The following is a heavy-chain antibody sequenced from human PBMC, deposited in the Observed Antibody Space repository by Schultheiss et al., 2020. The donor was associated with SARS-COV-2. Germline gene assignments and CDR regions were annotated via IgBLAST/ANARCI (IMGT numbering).Heavy chain of an antibody. V-gene: IGHV3-30*14. D-gene: IGHD2-2*01. CDR1: GFTFSSYA. Sequence: GGSLRLSCAASGFTFSSYAMHWVRQAPGKGLEWVAVISYDGSNKYYADSVKGRFTISRDNSKNTLYLQMNSLRAEDTAVYYCAREAGWVVVPAANGYFDYWGQGTLVTVFS. CDR3: AREAGWVVVPAANGYFDY. CDR2: ISYDGSNK. J-gene: IGHJ4*02.